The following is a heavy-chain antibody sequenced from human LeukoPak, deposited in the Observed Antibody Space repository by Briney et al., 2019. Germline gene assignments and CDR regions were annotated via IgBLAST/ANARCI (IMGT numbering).Heavy chain of an antibody. CDR3: AKQRSYYYMDV. CDR1: GFTFSSYA. Sequence: GGSLRLSCAASGFTFSSYAIHWVRQAPGKGLERVSAISGSGGSTYYADSVKGRFTISRDNSKNTLYLQMNSLRAEDTAVYYCAKQRSYYYMDVWGKGTTVTVSS. J-gene: IGHJ6*03. V-gene: IGHV3-23*01. CDR2: ISGSGGST.